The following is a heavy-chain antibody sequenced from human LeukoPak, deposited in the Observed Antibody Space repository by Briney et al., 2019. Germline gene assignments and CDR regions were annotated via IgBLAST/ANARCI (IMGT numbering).Heavy chain of an antibody. CDR1: AGSIGPYY. CDR2: VHYSGAT. V-gene: IGHV4-59*08. Sequence: PSETLSLTCTVSAGSIGPYYWRWSRQSPANVLEWVAWVHYSGATKYNPSLKSRVTISLHTSKGQSALRLNSVTAADTAVYYCARQSQITSSPLDYWGRGTQLSLSS. J-gene: IGHJ4*02. CDR3: ARQSQITSSPLDY.